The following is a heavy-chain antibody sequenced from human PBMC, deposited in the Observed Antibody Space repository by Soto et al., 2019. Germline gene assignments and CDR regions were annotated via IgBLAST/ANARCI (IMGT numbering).Heavy chain of an antibody. CDR3: GRSWRASSSWYPLGY. CDR2: INHSGST. D-gene: IGHD6-13*01. Sequence: PSETLSLTCAVYGGYFSGYYWSWIRQPPGKGLEWIGEINHSGSTNYNPSLKSRVTISVDTSKNQFSLKLSSVTAADTAVYYCGRSWRASSSWYPLGYWGQGTLVTVSS. J-gene: IGHJ4*02. V-gene: IGHV4-34*01. CDR1: GGYFSGYY.